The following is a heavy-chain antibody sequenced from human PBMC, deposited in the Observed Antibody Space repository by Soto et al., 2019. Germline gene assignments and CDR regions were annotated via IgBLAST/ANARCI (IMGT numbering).Heavy chain of an antibody. CDR2: VDWNSGST. Sequence: PGGSLRLSCAASGFTFDDFAMYWVRQAPGKGLEWVSGVDWNSGSTAYADSVKGRFTISRDNARNSLYLQMNSLRAEDTALYYCVKGRGSYEVKFGMDVWGQGTTVTVS. D-gene: IGHD6-25*01. J-gene: IGHJ6*02. CDR1: GFTFDDFA. CDR3: VKGRGSYEVKFGMDV. V-gene: IGHV3-9*01.